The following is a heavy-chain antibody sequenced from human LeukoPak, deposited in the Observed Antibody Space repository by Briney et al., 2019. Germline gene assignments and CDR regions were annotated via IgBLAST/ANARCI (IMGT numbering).Heavy chain of an antibody. CDR3: ARTVRHTNWFDP. Sequence: SETLSLTCTVSGGSISSYYWSWIRQPPGKGLEWIGYIYYSGSTNYNPSLKSRVTISVDTSKNQFSLKLSSVTAADTAVYYCARTVRHTNWFDPWGQGTLVAVSS. D-gene: IGHD4-17*01. J-gene: IGHJ5*02. V-gene: IGHV4-59*01. CDR2: IYYSGST. CDR1: GGSISSYY.